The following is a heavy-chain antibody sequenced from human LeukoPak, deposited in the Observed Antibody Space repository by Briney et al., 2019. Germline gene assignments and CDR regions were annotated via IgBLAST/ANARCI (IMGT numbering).Heavy chain of an antibody. Sequence: GGSLRLSFVASGFTFRNYGMHWVRQAPGKGLEWLAIIYYDGSKKNYADSVKGRFSISRDNSKNTLYLQMNSLRVEDTAMYYCTSGRKSSGTFSYYFDYWGQGTLVTVSS. V-gene: IGHV3-33*03. J-gene: IGHJ4*02. CDR2: IYYDGSKK. CDR3: TSGRKSSGTFSYYFDY. D-gene: IGHD3-10*01. CDR1: GFTFRNYG.